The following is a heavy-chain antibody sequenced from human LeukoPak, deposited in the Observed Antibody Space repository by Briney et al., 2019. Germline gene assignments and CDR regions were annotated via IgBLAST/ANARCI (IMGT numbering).Heavy chain of an antibody. J-gene: IGHJ6*02. CDR1: GFTFTSYS. D-gene: IGHD6-13*01. V-gene: IGHV3-23*01. CDR2: ITGSGGNT. Sequence: GGSLRLSCAASGFTFTSYSMNWVRQAPGRGLEWVSVITGSGGNTYYADSVKGRFTISKDNSKNTVYLQMSSLRVDDTAVYYCAKAASSSWPSYYYGMDVWGQGTTVTVSS. CDR3: AKAASSSWPSYYYGMDV.